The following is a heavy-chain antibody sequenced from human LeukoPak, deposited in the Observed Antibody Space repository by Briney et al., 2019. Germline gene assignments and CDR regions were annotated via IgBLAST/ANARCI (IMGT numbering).Heavy chain of an antibody. Sequence: SETLSLTCTVSGGSISSYYWSWIRQPPGKGLEWIGYIYYSGSTNYNPSLKSRVTISVDTSKNRFSLKLSSVTAADTAVYYCARRAGYYGWYFDLWGRGTLVTVSS. D-gene: IGHD3-9*01. CDR2: IYYSGST. CDR1: GGSISSYY. V-gene: IGHV4-59*08. J-gene: IGHJ2*01. CDR3: ARRAGYYGWYFDL.